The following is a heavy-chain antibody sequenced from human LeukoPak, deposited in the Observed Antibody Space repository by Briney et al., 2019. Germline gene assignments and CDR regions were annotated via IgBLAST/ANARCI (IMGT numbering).Heavy chain of an antibody. CDR2: FDPEDGET. Sequence: ASVRVSCKVFGYTLTELSMHWVRQAPGKGLEWMGGFDPEDGETIYAQKFQGRVTMTEDTSTDTAYMELSSLRSEDTAVYYCAGWELRMGDAFDIWGQGTMVTVSS. V-gene: IGHV1-24*01. CDR1: GYTLTELS. D-gene: IGHD1-26*01. CDR3: AGWELRMGDAFDI. J-gene: IGHJ3*02.